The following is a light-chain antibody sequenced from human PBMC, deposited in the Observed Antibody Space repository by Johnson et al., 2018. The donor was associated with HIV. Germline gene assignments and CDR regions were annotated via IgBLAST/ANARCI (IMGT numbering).Light chain of an antibody. CDR1: SSDMGNYA. CDR3: GTWDSSLSAGHNYV. J-gene: IGLJ1*01. Sequence: QSVLTQPPSVSAAPGQKVTIYCSGSSSDMGNYAVSWYQQLPGTAPKLLIYDNNKRPSGIPDRFSGSKSGTSATLGITGLQTGDEADYYCGTWDSSLSAGHNYVFGTGTKVTVL. CDR2: DNN. V-gene: IGLV1-51*01.